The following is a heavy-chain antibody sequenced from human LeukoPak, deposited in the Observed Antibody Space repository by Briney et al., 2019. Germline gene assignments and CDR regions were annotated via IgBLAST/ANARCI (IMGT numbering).Heavy chain of an antibody. CDR1: GFTFSSHA. V-gene: IGHV3-23*01. CDR3: ANEVRPNDY. J-gene: IGHJ4*02. CDR2: IDISGGST. D-gene: IGHD1-1*01. Sequence: QTGGSLRLSCAASGFTFSSHAMCWVRQAPGKGLEWVSSIDISGGSTYYADSVQGRFTISRDNSKNTLYLEMNSLRAEDTALYYCANEVRPNDYWGQGTLVTVSS.